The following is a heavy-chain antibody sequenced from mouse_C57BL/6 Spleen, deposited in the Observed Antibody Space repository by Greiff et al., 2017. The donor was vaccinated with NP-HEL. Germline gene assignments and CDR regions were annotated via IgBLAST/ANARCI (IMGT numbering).Heavy chain of an antibody. Sequence: QVQLQQPGAELVRPGSSVKLSCKASGYTFTSYWMHWVKQRPIQGLEWIGNIDPSDSETHYNQKFKDKATLTVDKSSSTAYMQLSSLTSEDSAVYYCAREEGYGHFAYWGQGTLVTVSA. CDR3: AREEGYGHFAY. J-gene: IGHJ3*01. V-gene: IGHV1-52*01. CDR2: IDPSDSET. CDR1: GYTFTSYW. D-gene: IGHD1-1*02.